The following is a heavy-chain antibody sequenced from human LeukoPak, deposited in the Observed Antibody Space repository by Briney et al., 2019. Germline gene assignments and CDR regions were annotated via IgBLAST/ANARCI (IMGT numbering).Heavy chain of an antibody. Sequence: GGSLRLSCAASGFTFSSYAMSWVRQAPGKGLEWVSAISGSGGSTYYADSVKGRFTISRDNSKNTLYLQMNSLRAEDTAVYYCARLLDYYDTTGYLGGTQGWFDPWGQGTLVTVSS. CDR3: ARLLDYYDTTGYLGGTQGWFDP. V-gene: IGHV3-23*01. J-gene: IGHJ5*02. CDR2: ISGSGGST. CDR1: GFTFSSYA. D-gene: IGHD3-22*01.